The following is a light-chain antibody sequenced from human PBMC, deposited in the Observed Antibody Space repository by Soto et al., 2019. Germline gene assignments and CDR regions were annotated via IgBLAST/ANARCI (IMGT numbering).Light chain of an antibody. CDR1: QGISTF. CDR2: AAS. CDR3: QQSYSTTWT. Sequence: DIQMTQSPSSLSASVGDRVTITCRASQGISTFLNWYQHKPGKAPKLLIYAASSLQSGVPSRFSGLGSETDFTLTISSLQPEDFATYSCQQSYSTTWTFGQGTTVEIQ. J-gene: IGKJ1*01. V-gene: IGKV1-39*01.